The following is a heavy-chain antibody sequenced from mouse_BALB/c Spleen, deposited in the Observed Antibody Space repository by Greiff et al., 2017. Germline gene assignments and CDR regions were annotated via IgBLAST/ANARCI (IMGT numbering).Heavy chain of an antibody. J-gene: IGHJ4*01. V-gene: IGHV2-9*02. Sequence: VKLMESGPGLVAPSQSLSITCTVSGFSLTSYGVHWVRQPPGKGLEWLGVIWAGGSTNYNSALMSRLSISKDNSKSQVFLKMNSLQTDDTAMYYCARGRYDSYYYAMDYWGQGTSVTVSS. CDR3: ARGRYDSYYYAMDY. D-gene: IGHD2-14*01. CDR2: IWAGGST. CDR1: GFSLTSYG.